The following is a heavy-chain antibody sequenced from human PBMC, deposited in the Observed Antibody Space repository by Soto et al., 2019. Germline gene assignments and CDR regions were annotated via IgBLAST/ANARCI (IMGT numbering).Heavy chain of an antibody. V-gene: IGHV3-7*01. Sequence: GGSLKLSCAASGFTFSSYWMSWVRQAPGKGLEWVANIKQDGSEKYYVDSVKGRFTISRDNAKNSLYLQMNSLRAEDTAVYYCAKDTFYHDSSGYYVFDYWGQGT. D-gene: IGHD3-22*01. CDR1: GFTFSSYW. CDR2: IKQDGSEK. J-gene: IGHJ4*02. CDR3: AKDTFYHDSSGYYVFDY.